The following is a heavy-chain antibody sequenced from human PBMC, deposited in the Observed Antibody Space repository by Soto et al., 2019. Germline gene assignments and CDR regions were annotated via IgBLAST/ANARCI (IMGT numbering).Heavy chain of an antibody. CDR2: INPNSGGT. Sequence: ASVKVSCKASGYTFTGYYMHWVRQAPGQGLEWMGWINPNSGGTNYAQKFQGWVTMTRDTSISPAYMELSRQRSYDPAVYYRARGRIDYGDYDAREKNTFVGLFHGFAPWGQGTLVTVSP. V-gene: IGHV1-2*04. CDR3: ARGRIDYGDYDAREKNTFVGLFHGFAP. J-gene: IGHJ5*02. CDR1: GYTFTGYY. D-gene: IGHD4-17*01.